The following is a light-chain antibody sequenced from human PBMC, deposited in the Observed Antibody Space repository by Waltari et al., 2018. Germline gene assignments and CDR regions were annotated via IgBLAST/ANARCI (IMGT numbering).Light chain of an antibody. V-gene: IGKV3-20*01. CDR1: QSVSSNY. J-gene: IGKJ1*01. Sequence: FVLTQSPGTLSLSPGERVTPSCSASQSVSSNYLAWYQQKPGQAPRLLIYDASNRATGIADRFSGSGSGTDFTLTISRLEPEDVAVYYCQQYGRSPWTFGQGTKVEIK. CDR3: QQYGRSPWT. CDR2: DAS.